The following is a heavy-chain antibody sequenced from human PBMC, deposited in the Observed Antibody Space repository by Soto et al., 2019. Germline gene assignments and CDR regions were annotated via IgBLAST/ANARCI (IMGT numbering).Heavy chain of an antibody. D-gene: IGHD3-10*01. Sequence: QVQLQQWGAGLLKPSETLSLTCAVYGGSFSGYYWSWIRQPPGKGLEWIGEINHSGSTNYNPSLKSRVTISVDTSKNQFSLKLSSVTAAATAVYYCARVRWSHYGMDVWGQGTTVTVSS. CDR3: ARVRWSHYGMDV. V-gene: IGHV4-34*01. CDR1: GGSFSGYY. J-gene: IGHJ6*02. CDR2: INHSGST.